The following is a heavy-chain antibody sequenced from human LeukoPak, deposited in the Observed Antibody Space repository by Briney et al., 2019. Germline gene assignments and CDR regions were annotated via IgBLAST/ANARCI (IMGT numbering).Heavy chain of an antibody. J-gene: IGHJ4*02. CDR3: AKEYDFWSGYLGY. V-gene: IGHV3-30*18. Sequence: GGSLRLSCAASGFTFSSYGMHWVRQAPGKGLEWVAVISYDGSNKYYADSVKGRFTISRDNSKYTLYLQMNSLRAEDTAVYYCAKEYDFWSGYLGYWGQGTLVTVSS. CDR1: GFTFSSYG. CDR2: ISYDGSNK. D-gene: IGHD3-3*01.